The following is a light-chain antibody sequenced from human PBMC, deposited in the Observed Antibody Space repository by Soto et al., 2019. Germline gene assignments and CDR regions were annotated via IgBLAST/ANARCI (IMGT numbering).Light chain of an antibody. CDR2: DAS. CDR3: QQYDNLPLT. V-gene: IGKV1-33*01. J-gene: IGKJ4*02. Sequence: DIQMTQSPSSLSASVGDRVTITCQASQDVSNYLNWYQQKPGKAPKLLSYDASNMDTVVPSRFSGSGSGKDFTFTSSSLQPEDIAKYYCQQYDNLPLTFGGGTKVEIK. CDR1: QDVSNY.